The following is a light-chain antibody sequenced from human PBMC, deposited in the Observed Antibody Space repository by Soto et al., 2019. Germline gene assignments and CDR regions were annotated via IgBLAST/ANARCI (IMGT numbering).Light chain of an antibody. V-gene: IGLV1-44*01. CDR2: ANN. CDR3: AAWDDSLNGLV. CDR1: RSNIGINA. J-gene: IGLJ2*01. Sequence: QSVLTQPPSVSGTPGQRVSISCSGSRSNIGINAVDWYHQLPGTAPKVLIYANNQRPSGVPDRFSGSKSGTSPSLAINGLQSDDEADYYCAAWDDSLNGLVFGGGTKLTVL.